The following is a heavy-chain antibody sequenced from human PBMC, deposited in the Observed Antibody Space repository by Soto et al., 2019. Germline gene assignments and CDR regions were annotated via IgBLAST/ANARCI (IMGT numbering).Heavy chain of an antibody. CDR3: ARRGPGSGH. CDR1: VGSISSSSYY. CDR2: IYYSGST. Sequence: QLQLQESGPGLVKPSDTLSLTCTVSVGSISSSSYYWGWIRQPPGKGREWIGSIYYSGSTYYNPSLQSRVPVSVGTSKRRHSLKLSSVTAAHTAVSSCARRGPGSGHWGQGSLVTVSS. V-gene: IGHV4-39*02. J-gene: IGHJ4*02. D-gene: IGHD3-10*01.